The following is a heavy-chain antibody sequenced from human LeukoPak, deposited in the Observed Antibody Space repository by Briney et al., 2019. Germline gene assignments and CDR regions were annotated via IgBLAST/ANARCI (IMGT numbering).Heavy chain of an antibody. J-gene: IGHJ4*02. V-gene: IGHV3-23*01. CDR1: GFTFSSSA. CDR3: AKQLGYCSDGSCYFPY. CDR2: ISNNGGYT. D-gene: IGHD2-15*01. Sequence: PGGSLRLSCAASGFTFSSSAMCCVRQAPGKGLEWVSAISNNGGYTYYADSVQGRFTISRDNSKSTLCLQMNSLRAEDTAVYYCAKQLGYCSDGSCYFPYWGQGTLVTVSS.